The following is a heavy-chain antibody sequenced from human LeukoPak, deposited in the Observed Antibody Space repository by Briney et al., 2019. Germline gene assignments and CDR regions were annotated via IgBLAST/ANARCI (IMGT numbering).Heavy chain of an antibody. Sequence: SVKVSCKASGGTFSSYAISWVRQAPGQGLEWMGRIIPILGIANYAQKFQGRVTITADKSTSTAYMELSSLRSEDTAVYYCARESIQDDSSGLVDYWGQGTLVTVSS. CDR3: ARESIQDDSSGLVDY. CDR1: GGTFSSYA. V-gene: IGHV1-69*04. D-gene: IGHD3-22*01. J-gene: IGHJ4*02. CDR2: IIPILGIA.